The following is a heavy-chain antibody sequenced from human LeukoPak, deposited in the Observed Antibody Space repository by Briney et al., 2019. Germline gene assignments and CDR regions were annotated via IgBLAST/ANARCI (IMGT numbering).Heavy chain of an antibody. CDR2: IYYSGST. CDR3: ARVDWGYSRDRYYFDY. CDR1: GGSISSHY. J-gene: IGHJ4*02. V-gene: IGHV4-59*11. Sequence: PSETLSLTCTVSGGSISSHYWSWIRQPPGKGLEWIGYIYYSGSTNYNPSLKSRVTISVDTSKNQFSLKLSSVTAADTAVYYCARVDWGYSRDRYYFDYWGQGTLVTVSS. D-gene: IGHD6-13*01.